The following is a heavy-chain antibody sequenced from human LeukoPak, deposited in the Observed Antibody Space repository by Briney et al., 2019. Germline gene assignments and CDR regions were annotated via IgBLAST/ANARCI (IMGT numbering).Heavy chain of an antibody. CDR1: GGSISSSSYY. J-gene: IGHJ3*02. V-gene: IGHV4-39*07. CDR2: IYYSGST. D-gene: IGHD5-18*01. CDR3: ARVIGKWIQLWYHAFDI. Sequence: SETLSPTCTVSGGSISSSSYYWGWIRQPPGKGLEWIGSIYYSGSTYYNPSLKSRVTISVDTSKNQFSLKLSSVTAADTAVYYCARVIGKWIQLWYHAFDIWGQGTMVTVSS.